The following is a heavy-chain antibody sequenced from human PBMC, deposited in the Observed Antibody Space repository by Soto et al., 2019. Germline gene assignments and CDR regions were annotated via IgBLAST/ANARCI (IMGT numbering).Heavy chain of an antibody. Sequence: ASVKVSCKASGYTFTSYGISWVRQAPGQGLEWMGWISAYNGNTKYAQKLQGRVTMTTDTSTSTAYMELRSLRSDDTAVYYCARDLVVVAQRYNWFDPWGQGTLVTVSS. V-gene: IGHV1-18*01. J-gene: IGHJ5*02. D-gene: IGHD2-15*01. CDR1: GYTFTSYG. CDR3: ARDLVVVAQRYNWFDP. CDR2: ISAYNGNT.